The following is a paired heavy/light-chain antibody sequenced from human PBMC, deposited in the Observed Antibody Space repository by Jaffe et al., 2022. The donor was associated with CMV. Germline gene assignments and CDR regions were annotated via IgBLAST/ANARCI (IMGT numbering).Light chain of an antibody. V-gene: IGLV1-51*02. CDR2: KSD. J-gene: IGLJ1*01. CDR3: GTWDSSLSAYV. CDR1: SSKIGNDY. Sequence: QSVLTQPPSVSAAPGQKVTISCSGVSSKIGNDYVSWYQQFPGIAPKLLIYKSDQRPSGIPDRFSGSKSGTSATLDITGLQTGDEADYYCGTWDSSLSAYVLGPGTKVTVL.
Heavy chain of an antibody. CDR3: ARSDYYAAGIYYDY. CDR2: IYPGDSDT. Sequence: EVQLVQSGAEVKKPGESLKISCKGSGYHFDTYWIGWVRQIPGRGPEWMGTIYPGDSDTRYSPSFKGQVTISADRSTATAHLQWTSLRASDTAMYYCARSDYYAAGIYYDYWGQGTLVTVSS. D-gene: IGHD3-10*01. CDR1: GYHFDTYW. J-gene: IGHJ4*02. V-gene: IGHV5-51*01.